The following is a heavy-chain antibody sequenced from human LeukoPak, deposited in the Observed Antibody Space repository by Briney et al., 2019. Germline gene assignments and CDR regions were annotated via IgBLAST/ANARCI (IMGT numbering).Heavy chain of an antibody. D-gene: IGHD6-13*01. J-gene: IGHJ4*02. CDR1: GYTFTVYY. V-gene: IGHV1-2*02. Sequence: ASVKVSFKASGYTFTVYYMHWVRQAPGQGLEWMGWISPKGGDTNYAQKFQGRVTMTRDTSVSTAYMELRRLTSDDTAVYYCARAHYSSSWYEWGQGTLVTVSS. CDR2: ISPKGGDT. CDR3: ARAHYSSSWYE.